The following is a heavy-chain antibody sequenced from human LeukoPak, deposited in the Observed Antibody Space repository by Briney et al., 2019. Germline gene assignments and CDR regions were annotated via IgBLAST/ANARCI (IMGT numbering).Heavy chain of an antibody. J-gene: IGHJ6*02. CDR3: ASDSSYYGMDV. V-gene: IGHV3-74*01. Sequence: GGSLRLSCAASGFPFSSYWMHWVRQVPGKGLLWVSRINSDGSATIYADSVRGRFTISRDNAKNTLYLQMSGLRVEDTAVYHCASDSSYYGMDVWGQGTTVTVSS. CDR1: GFPFSSYW. CDR2: INSDGSAT.